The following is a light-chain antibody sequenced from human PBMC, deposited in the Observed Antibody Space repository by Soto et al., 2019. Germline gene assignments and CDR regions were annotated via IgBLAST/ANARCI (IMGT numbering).Light chain of an antibody. Sequence: DIQMTQCPASLSASVGDRVTITCRASQSISSYLNWYQQKPGKAPKLLIDSASSLQRWVPSRFSGSGAGTDFTLTRSSLQPEDFATYYCQQSYSTPITFGQGTRLEIK. CDR1: QSISSY. CDR3: QQSYSTPIT. CDR2: SAS. J-gene: IGKJ5*01. V-gene: IGKV1-39*01.